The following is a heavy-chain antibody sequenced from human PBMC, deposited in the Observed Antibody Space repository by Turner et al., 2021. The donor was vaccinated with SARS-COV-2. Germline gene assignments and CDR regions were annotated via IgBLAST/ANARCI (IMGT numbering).Heavy chain of an antibody. CDR2: HYHSGST. V-gene: IGHV4-39*01. J-gene: IGHJ6*02. CDR1: GGSISSSSYY. Sequence: QLQLQESGPGLVKPSETPSLTCTVSGGSISSSSYYWGWIRQTPGKGLEWIGSHYHSGSTYYNPSLKSRVTISVDTSKTQFTLKLSSETAADTAVYYCASQEALVPSYYYYYYGMDVWGQGTTVTVSS. CDR3: ASQEALVPSYYYYYYGMDV. D-gene: IGHD3-10*01.